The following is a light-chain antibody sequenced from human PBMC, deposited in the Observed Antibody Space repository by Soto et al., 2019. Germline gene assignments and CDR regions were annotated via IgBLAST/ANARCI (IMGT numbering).Light chain of an antibody. J-gene: IGKJ1*01. CDR3: RQNYITPPWT. CDR2: AAS. V-gene: IGKV1-39*01. CDR1: QSIKKS. Sequence: DVHMTQSPSSLSASVGDRVTITCRASQSIKKSLNWYQQKPGKAPKLLIFAASNLQSGVPSRFSGSGSGTDFTLTISSLQAEDFATYYCRQNYITPPWTFGPGSKVDIK.